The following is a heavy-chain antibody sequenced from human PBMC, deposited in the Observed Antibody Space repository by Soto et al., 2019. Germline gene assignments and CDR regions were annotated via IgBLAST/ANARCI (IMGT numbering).Heavy chain of an antibody. CDR2: IIAIFGTA. CDR1: GGCFRSYA. D-gene: IGHD2-2*01. CDR3: ARGNRYCSRISCYSAMDV. V-gene: IGHV1-69*13. J-gene: IGHJ6*02. Sequence: SVQVSCKASGGCFRSYAISWVRQAPGQGLEWTGGIIAIFGTANYAQKFQARVSITADESTSTAYMELSSLRSEDTAVYYCARGNRYCSRISCYSAMDVWGQGTTVTVSS.